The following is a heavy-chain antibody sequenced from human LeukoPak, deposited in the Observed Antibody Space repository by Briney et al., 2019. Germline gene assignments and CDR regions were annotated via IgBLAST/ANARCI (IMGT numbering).Heavy chain of an antibody. J-gene: IGHJ6*02. Sequence: SVKVSCKASGGTFSSYAISWVRQAPGQGLEWMGEIIPIFGRANYAQKFQGRVTITADESTSTAYMELSSLRSEDTAVYYCARVLRYYDILTGYYPQYYYYYGMDVWGQGTTVTVSS. CDR2: IIPIFGRA. D-gene: IGHD3-9*01. CDR3: ARVLRYYDILTGYYPQYYYYYGMDV. CDR1: GGTFSSYA. V-gene: IGHV1-69*01.